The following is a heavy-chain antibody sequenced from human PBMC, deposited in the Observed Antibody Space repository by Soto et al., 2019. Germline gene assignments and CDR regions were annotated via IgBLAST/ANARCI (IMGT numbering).Heavy chain of an antibody. D-gene: IGHD6-19*01. J-gene: IGHJ4*02. CDR2: IFPGDSDT. V-gene: IGHV5-51*03. CDR3: ARLRGGDAKWLLDY. CDR1: GYSFSSYW. Sequence: EVQLVQSGAEAKKPGESLKISCKGSGYSFSSYWIGWVRQMPGKGPEWMGIIFPGDSDTRYSPSFQGQVTISADKSIATAYLQWSSLKASDTAIYYCARLRGGDAKWLLDYWGQGTLVTVSS.